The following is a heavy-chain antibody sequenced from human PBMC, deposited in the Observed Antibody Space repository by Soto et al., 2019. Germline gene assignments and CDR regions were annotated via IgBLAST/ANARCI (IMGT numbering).Heavy chain of an antibody. CDR1: GFTFSSYA. V-gene: IGHV3-23*01. D-gene: IGHD6-6*01. Sequence: SLRLSCAASGFTFSSYAMSWVRQAPGKGLEWVSAISGSGGSTYYADSVKGRFTISRDNSKNTLYLQMNSLRAEDTAVYYCAKMAGKIAARLGSYFDYWGQGTLVTVSS. CDR2: ISGSGGST. J-gene: IGHJ4*02. CDR3: AKMAGKIAARLGSYFDY.